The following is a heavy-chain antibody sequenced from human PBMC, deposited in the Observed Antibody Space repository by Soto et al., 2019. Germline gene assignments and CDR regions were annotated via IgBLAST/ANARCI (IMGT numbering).Heavy chain of an antibody. V-gene: IGHV3-23*01. D-gene: IGHD6-19*01. CDR3: AKGGYSSGWYTSRGVFLDAFDI. CDR2: ISGSGGST. CDR1: GFTFSSYA. Sequence: GGSLRLSCAASGFTFSSYAMSWVRQAPGKGLEWVSAISGSGGSTYYADSVKGRFTISRDNSKKTLYLQMNSLRAEDTAVYYCAKGGYSSGWYTSRGVFLDAFDIWGQGTMVTVSS. J-gene: IGHJ3*02.